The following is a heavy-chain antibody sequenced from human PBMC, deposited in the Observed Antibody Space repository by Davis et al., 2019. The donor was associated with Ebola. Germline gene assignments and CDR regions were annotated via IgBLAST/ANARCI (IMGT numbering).Heavy chain of an antibody. Sequence: GESLKISCKDSGNSFNTHWIGWVRQMPGKGLDWMGIIYPGDSDTRYSPSFQGQVTISADKSISTAYLQWSSLKASDTAMYYCARHSSSWYDFNYGMDVWGQGTTVTVSS. CDR3: ARHSSSWYDFNYGMDV. CDR1: GNSFNTHW. J-gene: IGHJ6*02. CDR2: IYPGDSDT. V-gene: IGHV5-51*01. D-gene: IGHD6-13*01.